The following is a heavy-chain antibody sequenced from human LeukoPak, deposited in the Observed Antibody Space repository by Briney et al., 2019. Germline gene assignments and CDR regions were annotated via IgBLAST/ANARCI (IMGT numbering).Heavy chain of an antibody. J-gene: IGHJ6*03. D-gene: IGHD4-17*01. CDR2: ISAYNGNT. CDR1: GYTFTSYD. V-gene: IGHV1-18*01. CDR3: ARAGRDYGTSRYYYYYMDV. Sequence: GASVKVSCKASGYTFTSYDIIWVRQAPGQGLEWMGWISAYNGNTNSAQKLQGRVTMTTDTSTSTAYMELRSLRSDDTALYYCARAGRDYGTSRYYYYYMDVWGKGTTVTVSS.